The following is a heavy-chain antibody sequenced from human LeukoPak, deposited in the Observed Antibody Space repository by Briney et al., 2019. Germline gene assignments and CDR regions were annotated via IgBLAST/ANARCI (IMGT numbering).Heavy chain of an antibody. D-gene: IGHD6-19*01. Sequence: GGSLRLSCAASGFTFSSYAMSWVRQAPGKGLEWVSAISGSGGSTYYADSVKGRFTISRDNSKNTLYLQVNSLRAEDTAVYYCAKDLTVAGYYYGMDVWGQGTTVTVSS. V-gene: IGHV3-23*01. CDR1: GFTFSSYA. J-gene: IGHJ6*02. CDR3: AKDLTVAGYYYGMDV. CDR2: ISGSGGST.